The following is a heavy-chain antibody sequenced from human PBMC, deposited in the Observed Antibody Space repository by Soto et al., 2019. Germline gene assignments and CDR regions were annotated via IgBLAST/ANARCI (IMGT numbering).Heavy chain of an antibody. CDR3: ARVSGWYDLDY. J-gene: IGHJ4*02. V-gene: IGHV1-18*01. Sequence: ASVKVSCKASGYPLANHGISWVRQAPGQGLEWMGWINGYNGNTKYAQKFQGRVTITRDTSASTAYMELSSLRSEDTAVYCCARVSGWYDLDYWGQGTLVTVSS. D-gene: IGHD6-19*01. CDR1: GYPLANHG. CDR2: INGYNGNT.